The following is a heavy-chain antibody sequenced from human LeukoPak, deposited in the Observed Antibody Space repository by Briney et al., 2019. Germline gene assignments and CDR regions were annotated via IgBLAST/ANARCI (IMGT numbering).Heavy chain of an antibody. J-gene: IGHJ4*02. V-gene: IGHV3-7*01. Sequence: GGSLRLSCAASGFTFSSYWMSWVRQAPGKGLEWVANIKQDGSEKYYVDSVKGRFTISRDNAKNSLYLQMNSLRAEDTAVYYCARERDYYDSSGSHYYFDHWGQGTLVTVSS. CDR3: ARERDYYDSSGSHYYFDH. D-gene: IGHD3-22*01. CDR1: GFTFSSYW. CDR2: IKQDGSEK.